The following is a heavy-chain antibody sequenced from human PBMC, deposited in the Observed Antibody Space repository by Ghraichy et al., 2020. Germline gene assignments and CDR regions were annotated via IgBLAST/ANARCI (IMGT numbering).Heavy chain of an antibody. V-gene: IGHV4-39*01. CDR2: IYYSGST. D-gene: IGHD3-10*01. J-gene: IGHJ4*02. CDR3: ARHILWRRIFDY. CDR1: GGSISSSSYY. Sequence: SETLSLTCTVSGGSISSSSYYWGWIRQPPGKGLEWIGSIYYSGSTYYNPSLKSRVTISVDTSKNQFSLKLSSVTAADTAVYYCARHILWRRIFDYWGQGTLVTVSS.